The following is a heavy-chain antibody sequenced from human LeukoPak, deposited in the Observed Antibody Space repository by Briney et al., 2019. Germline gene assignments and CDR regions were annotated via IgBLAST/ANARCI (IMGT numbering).Heavy chain of an antibody. CDR1: GLIVSSYV. CDR2: MNTNGAT. J-gene: IGHJ4*02. CDR3: ASERYYFDH. V-gene: IGHV3-23*01. D-gene: IGHD1-14*01. Sequence: GESLRLSCAASGLIVSSYVMNWVRLTPGKGLEWVSTMNTNGATYYADSVKGRFTVSRDNSKNTLFLFMNSLRDEDTAIYYCASERYYFDHWGQGTLVSVSS.